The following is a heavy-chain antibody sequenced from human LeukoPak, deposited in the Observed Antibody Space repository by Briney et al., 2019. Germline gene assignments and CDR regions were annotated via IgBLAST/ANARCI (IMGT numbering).Heavy chain of an antibody. CDR1: GGSISSNSYY. J-gene: IGHJ4*02. D-gene: IGHD1-26*01. CDR3: ASGAWMGAIFD. CDR2: IYYSGST. Sequence: SETLSLTCAVSGGSISSNSYYWGWIRQPPGKGLEWIGSIYYSGSTYYNPSLKSRVTISVDTSKNQFSLKLGSVTAADTAVYYCASGAWMGAIFDWGQGTLVTVSS. V-gene: IGHV4-39*01.